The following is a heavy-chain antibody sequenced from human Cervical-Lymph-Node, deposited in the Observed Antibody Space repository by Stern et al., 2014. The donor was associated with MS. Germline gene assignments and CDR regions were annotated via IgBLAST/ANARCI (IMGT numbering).Heavy chain of an antibody. D-gene: IGHD1-26*01. CDR2: ISSGSTDI. J-gene: IGHJ6*02. Sequence: VQLGESGGGLVKPGGSLRLSCAASGFTFSSYSINWVRQVPGKGLEWVASISSGSTDIYYADSLKGRYTISRDNSKNTLCLQMNSLRAEDTAVYYCARDKVGATFPDEYYYYYGMDVWGQGTTVTVSS. CDR1: GFTFSSYS. V-gene: IGHV3-21*01. CDR3: ARDKVGATFPDEYYYYYGMDV.